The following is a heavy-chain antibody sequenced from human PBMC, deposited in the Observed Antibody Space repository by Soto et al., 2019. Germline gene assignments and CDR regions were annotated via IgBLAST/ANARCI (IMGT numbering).Heavy chain of an antibody. V-gene: IGHV3-30*18. J-gene: IGHJ4*02. CDR1: GFTFSSYG. CDR2: ISYDGSNK. D-gene: IGHD2-21*02. CDR3: AKEQDPLWNGDCPYYFDY. Sequence: QVQLVESGGGVVQPGRSLRLSCAASGFTFSSYGMHWVRQAPGKGLEWVAVISYDGSNKYYADSVKGRFTISRDNSKNKLYLQMNSLRAEDTAVYYCAKEQDPLWNGDCPYYFDYWGQGTLVTVSS.